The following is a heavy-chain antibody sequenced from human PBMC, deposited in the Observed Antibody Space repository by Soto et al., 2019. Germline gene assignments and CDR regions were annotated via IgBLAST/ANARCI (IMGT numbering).Heavy chain of an antibody. J-gene: IGHJ4*02. CDR1: GFAVSSKY. D-gene: IGHD6-19*01. V-gene: IGHV3-53*01. CDR3: VQTTGWPGFDF. CDR2: IYGGGTT. Sequence: EVQLVESGGGVIQPGGSLRLSCAASGFAVSSKYMTWVRQAPGKGLEWVSVIYGGGTTYYAGSVKGRFTISRDTSKNPLYLPMTRLRAEDTAVYYCVQTTGWPGFDFWGQGTLVTVSS.